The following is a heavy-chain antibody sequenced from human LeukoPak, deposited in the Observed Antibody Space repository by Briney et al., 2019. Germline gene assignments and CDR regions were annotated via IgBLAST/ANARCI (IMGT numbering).Heavy chain of an antibody. CDR3: ARERHYYDSSGYQRLLDY. CDR2: ISGSGGST. V-gene: IGHV3-23*01. D-gene: IGHD3-22*01. Sequence: GGSLRLSCAASGFTFSSYAMSWVRQAPGKGLEWVSAISGSGGSTYYADSVKGRFTISRDNSKNTLYLQMNSLRAEDTAVYYCARERHYYDSSGYQRLLDYWGQGTLVTVSS. CDR1: GFTFSSYA. J-gene: IGHJ4*02.